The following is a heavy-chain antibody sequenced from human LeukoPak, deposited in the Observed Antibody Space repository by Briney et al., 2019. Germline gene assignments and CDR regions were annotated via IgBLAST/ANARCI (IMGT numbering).Heavy chain of an antibody. V-gene: IGHV3-30*03. CDR2: ISYDGREK. CDR3: ARDQGSSWYWPNYYYYMDV. J-gene: IGHJ6*03. CDR1: GFTFNSYG. Sequence: PGRSLRLSCAASGFTFNSYGLHWVRQAPRKGMEWVAVISYDGREKYYADSVKGRFTISRDKSNNTLYLQMNSLRAEDTAVYYCARDQGSSWYWPNYYYYMDVWGKGTTVTVSS. D-gene: IGHD6-13*01.